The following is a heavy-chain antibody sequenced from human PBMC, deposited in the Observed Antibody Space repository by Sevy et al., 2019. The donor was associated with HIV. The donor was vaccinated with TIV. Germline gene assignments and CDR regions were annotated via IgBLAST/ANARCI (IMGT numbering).Heavy chain of an antibody. V-gene: IGHV3-23*01. D-gene: IGHD4-17*01. CDR3: AKDFSYGGNSWNFDF. J-gene: IGHJ4*02. CDR1: GFIFSKFA. CDR2: VSGNDGST. Sequence: GGSLRLCCAASGFIFSKFALSWVRQAPGRGLEWVSAVSGNDGSTYYAASVKGRFTISRDISENMLYLQMNSLSAEDTAVYYCAKDFSYGGNSWNFDFWGQGTLVTVSS.